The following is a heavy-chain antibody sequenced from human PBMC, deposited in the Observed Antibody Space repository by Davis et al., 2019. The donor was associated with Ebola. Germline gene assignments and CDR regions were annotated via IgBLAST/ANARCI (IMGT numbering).Heavy chain of an antibody. CDR3: ARDFAVLVAGTSAGGFDM. D-gene: IGHD6-19*01. CDR2: INAGNGYT. Sequence: ASVKVSCKASGYTFNKYNMHWVRQAPGQRLEWMGWINAGNGYTKYSLKFRGRVTITKDTSASTAYMELSSLRSDDTAVYYCARDFAVLVAGTSAGGFDMWGQGTMVTVSS. CDR1: GYTFNKYN. J-gene: IGHJ3*02. V-gene: IGHV1-3*01.